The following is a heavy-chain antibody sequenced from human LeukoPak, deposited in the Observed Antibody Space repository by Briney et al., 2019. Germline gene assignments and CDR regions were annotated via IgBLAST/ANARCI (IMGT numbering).Heavy chain of an antibody. CDR3: ARADGDYVYFDY. Sequence: ASVKVSCKASGGTFSSYAISWVRQAPGQGLEWMGRIIPILGIANYAQKFQGRVTITADKSTSTAYMELSSLRSEDTAVYYCARADGDYVYFDYWGQGTLVTVSS. J-gene: IGHJ4*02. D-gene: IGHD4-17*01. CDR1: GGTFSSYA. CDR2: IIPILGIA. V-gene: IGHV1-69*04.